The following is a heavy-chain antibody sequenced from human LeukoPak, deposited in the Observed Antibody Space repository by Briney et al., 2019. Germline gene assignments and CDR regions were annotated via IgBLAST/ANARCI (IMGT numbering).Heavy chain of an antibody. CDR1: GFTFNNYA. V-gene: IGHV3-23*01. CDR3: GKDWKLDY. Sequence: GGSLRLSCAASGFTFNNYAMSWVRQAPGKGLEWVSAISDNSGDTKYADSVKGRFTISRDNSKNTLYLQMNSLRAEDTAIYYCGKDWKLDYWGQGTLVTVSS. CDR2: ISDNSGDT. J-gene: IGHJ4*02. D-gene: IGHD1-1*01.